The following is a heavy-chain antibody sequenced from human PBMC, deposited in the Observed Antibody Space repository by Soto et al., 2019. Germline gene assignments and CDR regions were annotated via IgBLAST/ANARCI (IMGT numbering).Heavy chain of an antibody. CDR3: ARDPWAADY. V-gene: IGHV3-15*07. CDR2: IKSKTDGGTT. Sequence: GGSLRLSCAASGFTFSNAWMNWVRQAPGKGLEWFGRIKSKTDGGTTDYAAPVKGRFTISRDDSKNTLYLQMNSLKTEDTAVYYCARDPWAADYWGQGTLVTVSS. J-gene: IGHJ4*02. CDR1: GFTFSNAW. D-gene: IGHD3-16*01.